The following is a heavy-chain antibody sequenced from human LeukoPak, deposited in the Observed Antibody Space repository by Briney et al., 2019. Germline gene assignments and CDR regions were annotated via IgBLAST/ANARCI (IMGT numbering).Heavy chain of an antibody. CDR3: AKVSLNMVNDAFDI. CDR2: ISSSSSYI. J-gene: IGHJ3*02. D-gene: IGHD4/OR15-4a*01. CDR1: GFTFSSYS. V-gene: IGHV3-21*01. Sequence: GGSLRLSCAASGFTFSSYSMNWVRQAPGKGLEWVSSISSSSSYIYYADSVKGRFTISRDNAKNSLYLQMNSLRAEDTAVYYCAKVSLNMVNDAFDIWGQGTMVSVSS.